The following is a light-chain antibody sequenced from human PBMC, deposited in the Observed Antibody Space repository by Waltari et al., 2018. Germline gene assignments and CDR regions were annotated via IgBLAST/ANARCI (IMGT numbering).Light chain of an antibody. V-gene: IGKV1-39*01. CDR1: QSISSY. CDR2: AAS. J-gene: IGKJ1*01. Sequence: DIQMTQSPSSLSASVDDRVTITCRASQSISSYLNWYQQKPGKAPKLLIYAASSLQSGVPSRFSGSGSGTDFTLTISSLQPEDFATYYCQQSYSTPRTFGQGTKVEIK. CDR3: QQSYSTPRT.